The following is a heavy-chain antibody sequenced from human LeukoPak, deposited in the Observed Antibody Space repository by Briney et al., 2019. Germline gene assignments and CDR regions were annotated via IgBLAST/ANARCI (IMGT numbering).Heavy chain of an antibody. D-gene: IGHD5-18*01. Sequence: SETLSLTCAVSGYSISSGYYWGWIRQPPGKGLEWIGSIYHSGSTYYNPSLMSRVTMSVDTSKNQFSLKLNSVTAADTAVYYCATEYSYGMRGFDYWGQGTLVTVSS. CDR2: IYHSGST. J-gene: IGHJ4*02. CDR3: ATEYSYGMRGFDY. CDR1: GYSISSGYY. V-gene: IGHV4-38-2*01.